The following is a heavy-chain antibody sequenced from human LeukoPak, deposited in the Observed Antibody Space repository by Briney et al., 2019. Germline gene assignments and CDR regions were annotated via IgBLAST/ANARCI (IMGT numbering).Heavy chain of an antibody. J-gene: IGHJ4*02. Sequence: SGGSQRLSCAASGFTFTSFWMTWVRQAPGKGREWVANIKQDGSENYYVDSVKGRFTISRDNDKNSVYLQMSSLRADDTAVYFCVGSGWQVYFDFWGQGTLVTVSS. CDR1: GFTFTSFW. CDR2: IKQDGSEN. CDR3: VGSGWQVYFDF. V-gene: IGHV3-7*01. D-gene: IGHD6-19*01.